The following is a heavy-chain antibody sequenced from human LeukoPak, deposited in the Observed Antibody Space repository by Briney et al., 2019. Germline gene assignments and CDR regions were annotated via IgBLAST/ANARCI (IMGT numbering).Heavy chain of an antibody. J-gene: IGHJ6*02. Sequence: PSETLSLTCTVSGGSISIYYWSWIRQPPGKGLEWIGYIYYSGSTNYNPSLKSRVTISVDTSKNQFSLKLSSVTAADTAVYYCARGNRYSNYLGYYYYGMDVWGQGTTVTVSS. CDR1: GGSISIYY. CDR2: IYYSGST. D-gene: IGHD4-4*01. V-gene: IGHV4-59*01. CDR3: ARGNRYSNYLGYYYYGMDV.